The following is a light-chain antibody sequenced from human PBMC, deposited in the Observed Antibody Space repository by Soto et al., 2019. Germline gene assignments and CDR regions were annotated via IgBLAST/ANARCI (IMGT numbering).Light chain of an antibody. V-gene: IGKV3-15*01. CDR1: QSISSL. J-gene: IGKJ1*01. CDR3: QQYDKWPFWT. CDR2: DAS. Sequence: EIVLTQSPATLSVSPGARAPLSCRASQSISSLLAWYQQKPGQAPILLIYDASTRANGVPARFSGSGSGTEFTLTINSLRSEDFAVYYCQQYDKWPFWTFGQGTKVDIK.